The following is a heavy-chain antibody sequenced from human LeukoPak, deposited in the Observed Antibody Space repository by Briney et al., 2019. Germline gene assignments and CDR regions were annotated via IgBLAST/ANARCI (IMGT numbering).Heavy chain of an antibody. V-gene: IGHV4-61*05. D-gene: IGHD6-19*01. J-gene: IGHJ4*02. Sequence: PSETLSLTCTVSGGSISSSSDYWGWIRQAPGKGLEWIGYIDHTGSTNYNPSLNSRVTISRDMSKNHFSLKLSSVTAADTAVYYCARGAAVAGTKPEYFDYWGQGTLVTVSS. CDR2: IDHTGST. CDR3: ARGAAVAGTKPEYFDY. CDR1: GGSISSSSDY.